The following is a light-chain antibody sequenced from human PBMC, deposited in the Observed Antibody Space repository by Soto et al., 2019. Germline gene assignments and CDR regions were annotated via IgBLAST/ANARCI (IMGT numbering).Light chain of an antibody. V-gene: IGKV3-20*01. Sequence: ELVLTQSPGTLSLSPGERATLSCRASQSVSRYLAWYQQKPGQAPRLLIYDASNRATGTPARFSGSGSGADFTLAISRLEPDDSAVYYCHHYDSSPPYTFGQGTKLEIK. J-gene: IGKJ2*01. CDR3: HHYDSSPPYT. CDR2: DAS. CDR1: QSVSRY.